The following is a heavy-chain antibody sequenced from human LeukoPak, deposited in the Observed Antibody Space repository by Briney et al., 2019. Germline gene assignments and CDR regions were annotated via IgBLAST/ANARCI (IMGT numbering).Heavy chain of an antibody. CDR3: ARGKTYDYDTMGNYPDAFDI. Sequence: PGGSLRLSCAASGFSFSLHAMNWVRQAPGKGLEWVSSITSSTGYIFYADSVKGRFTISRDNAENSVFLQMNSLRGEDTAVYYCARGKTYDYDTMGNYPDAFDIWGQGTVVTVSS. V-gene: IGHV3-21*01. CDR2: ITSSTGYI. CDR1: GFSFSLHA. D-gene: IGHD3-22*01. J-gene: IGHJ3*02.